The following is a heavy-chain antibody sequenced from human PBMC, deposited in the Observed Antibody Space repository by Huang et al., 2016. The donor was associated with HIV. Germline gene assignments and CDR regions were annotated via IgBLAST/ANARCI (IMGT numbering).Heavy chain of an antibody. Sequence: QVQLVQSGAEVKNPGASVRVSCKASNIHWVRQAPGQGVEWMGWINPKRGGTSYAQRFQGRITMARDTTISTVHMDLRRIQSDDTAVYFCARGWSFGSSTSPADWGQGTLVTVSS. CDR2: INPKRGGT. J-gene: IGHJ4*02. CDR1: N. V-gene: IGHV1-2*02. D-gene: IGHD6-6*01. CDR3: ARGWSFGSSTSPAD.